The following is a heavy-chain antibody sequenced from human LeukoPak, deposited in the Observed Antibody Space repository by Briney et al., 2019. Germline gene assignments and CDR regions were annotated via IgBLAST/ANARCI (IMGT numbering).Heavy chain of an antibody. D-gene: IGHD1-26*01. V-gene: IGHV4-59*01. CDR2: VYYNGTP. J-gene: IGHJ6*02. CDR3: ARDLGGSPYYYGMDV. Sequence: SETQSLTCTVSGGSISSYYWSWIRQPPGKGLEWIGHVYYNGTPRHNPHFKSRVTISIDTSKKQFSLKLSSVTAADTAVYFCARDLGGSPYYYGMDVWGLGITVTVSS. CDR1: GGSISSYY.